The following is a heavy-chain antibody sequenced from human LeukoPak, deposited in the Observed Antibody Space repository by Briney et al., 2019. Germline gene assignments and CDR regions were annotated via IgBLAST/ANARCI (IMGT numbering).Heavy chain of an antibody. D-gene: IGHD4-11*01. J-gene: IGHJ6*02. V-gene: IGHV1-18*01. CDR3: ARAVTTLYYYYHYGMDV. Sequence: ASVKLSCKASGYTFTSYGISWVRQAPGQGLEWMGWISAYNGNTNYAQKLQGRVTMTTDTSTSTAYMELRSLRSDDTAVYYCARAVTTLYYYYHYGMDVWGQGTTVTVSS. CDR2: ISAYNGNT. CDR1: GYTFTSYG.